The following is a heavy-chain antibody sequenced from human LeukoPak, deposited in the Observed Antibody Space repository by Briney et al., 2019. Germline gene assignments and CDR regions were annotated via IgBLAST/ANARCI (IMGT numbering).Heavy chain of an antibody. CDR3: ARGRSNYYGMDV. CDR2: FSYSGNI. CDR1: GDSISSFY. Sequence: PSETLSLTCTVSGDSISSFYWSWIRQPPGKGLEWIGYFSYSGNINYSPSLKSRVTMSVDTSKNLFSLKVSSVTAADTAVYYCARGRSNYYGMDVWGQGTTVTVSS. J-gene: IGHJ6*02. V-gene: IGHV4-59*01. D-gene: IGHD1-26*01.